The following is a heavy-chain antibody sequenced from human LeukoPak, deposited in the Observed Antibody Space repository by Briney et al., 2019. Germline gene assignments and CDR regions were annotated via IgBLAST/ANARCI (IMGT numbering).Heavy chain of an antibody. CDR3: TKDYCGKFCSAV. D-gene: IGHD3-9*01. J-gene: IGHJ6*02. CDR1: GFTSSSYW. CDR2: ITKSGDST. V-gene: IGHV3-23*01. Sequence: GGSLRLSCAASGFTSSSYWMHWVRQAPGKGLEWVSTITKSGDSTYYVDSVKGRFTISRDNSKNTLYLQMNSLRAEDTAKYYCTKDYCGKFCSAVWGQGTTVTVSS.